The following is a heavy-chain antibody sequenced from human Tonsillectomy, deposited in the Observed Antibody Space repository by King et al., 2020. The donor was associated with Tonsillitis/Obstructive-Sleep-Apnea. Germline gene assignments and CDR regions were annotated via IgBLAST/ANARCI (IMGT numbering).Heavy chain of an antibody. V-gene: IGHV4-59*01. J-gene: IGHJ4*02. D-gene: IGHD1-26*01. CDR2: IYYSGST. CDR1: GGSISTYY. CDR3: ARVRGVVGATFYYFDY. Sequence: QLQESGPGLVKPSETLSLTCTVSGGSISTYYWSWIRQPPGKGLEWIRYIYYSGSTNYNPSLKSRVTISIDTSKNQFSLKLSSVTAADTAVYYCARVRGVVGATFYYFDYWGQGTLVTVSS.